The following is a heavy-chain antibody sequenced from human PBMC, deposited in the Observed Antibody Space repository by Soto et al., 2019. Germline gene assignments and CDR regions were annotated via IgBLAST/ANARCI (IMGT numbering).Heavy chain of an antibody. V-gene: IGHV1-69*02. CDR3: VRDSGGNYIPDWFIDL. D-gene: IGHD4-4*01. CDR2: IIPILGIA. Sequence: QVQLVQSGAEVKKPGSSVKVSCKASGGTFSSYTISWVRQAPGQGLEWMGRIIPILGIANYAQKFQGRVTIPAVKYTSTAYMELSSLRSEDTAVCYRVRDSGGNYIPDWFIDLWGRGTLVTVSS. CDR1: GGTFSSYT. J-gene: IGHJ2*01.